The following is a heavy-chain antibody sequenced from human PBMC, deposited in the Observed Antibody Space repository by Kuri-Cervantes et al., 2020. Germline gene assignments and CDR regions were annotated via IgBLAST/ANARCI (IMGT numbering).Heavy chain of an antibody. J-gene: IGHJ4*02. CDR3: ARHLPSDWGSPYYFDY. D-gene: IGHD7-27*01. CDR1: GGSISSYY. CDR2: IYYSGST. Sequence: SETLSLTCTVSGGSISSYYWSWIRQPPGKGLEWIGYIYYSGSTNYNPYLKSRVTITVDTSKNQFSLKLSSVTAADTALYYCARHLPSDWGSPYYFDYWGQGTLVTVSS. V-gene: IGHV4-59*08.